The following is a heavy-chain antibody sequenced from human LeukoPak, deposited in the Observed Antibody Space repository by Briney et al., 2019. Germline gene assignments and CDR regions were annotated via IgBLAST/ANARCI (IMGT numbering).Heavy chain of an antibody. D-gene: IGHD3-9*01. V-gene: IGHV1-69*01. CDR1: GGTFSSYA. Sequence: SVKVSCKASGGTFSSYAISWVRQPPGQGLELMRGIIPIFGTANYAQKFQGRVTITADESTSTAYMELSSLRSEDTAVYFFFHAEDGIRYFDWLLPFDYWGQGTLVTVSS. CDR2: IIPIFGTA. CDR3: FHAEDGIRYFDWLLPFDY. J-gene: IGHJ4*02.